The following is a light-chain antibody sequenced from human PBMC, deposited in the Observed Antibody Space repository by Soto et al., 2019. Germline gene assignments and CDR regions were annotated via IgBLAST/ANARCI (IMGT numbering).Light chain of an antibody. Sequence: DIQMTQPPSTLTASVGDTVTITCRASQSIGSWLAWFQQKPGKAPKVLIYKASNLESGVPSRFSGSGSGTEFTLTISSLQSDDFATYYCQHYYGYSWTFGRGTKVDIK. CDR3: QHYYGYSWT. CDR2: KAS. CDR1: QSIGSW. V-gene: IGKV1-5*03. J-gene: IGKJ1*01.